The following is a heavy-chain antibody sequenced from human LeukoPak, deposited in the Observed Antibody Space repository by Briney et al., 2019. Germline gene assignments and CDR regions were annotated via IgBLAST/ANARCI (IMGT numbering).Heavy chain of an antibody. Sequence: GGSLRLSCAASGFTFSSYWMHWVRQAPGKGLVWVSRINSDGSSTSYADSVKGRFTISRDNAKNTLYLQMNSLRAEDTAVYYYARDRVRGVAAAGNPPYYYYYYMDVWGKGTTVTVSS. V-gene: IGHV3-74*01. CDR3: ARDRVRGVAAAGNPPYYYYYYMDV. D-gene: IGHD6-13*01. CDR1: GFTFSSYW. CDR2: INSDGSST. J-gene: IGHJ6*03.